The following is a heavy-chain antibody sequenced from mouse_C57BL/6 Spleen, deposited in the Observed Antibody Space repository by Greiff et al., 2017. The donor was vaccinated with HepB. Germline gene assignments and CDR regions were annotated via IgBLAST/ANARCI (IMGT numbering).Heavy chain of an antibody. J-gene: IGHJ3*01. CDR3: MDASAWFAY. V-gene: IGHV14-4*01. D-gene: IGHD3-1*01. CDR1: GFNIKDDY. Sequence: EVQRVESGAELVRPGASVKLSCTASGFNIKDDYMHWVKQRPEQGLEWIGWIDPENGDTEYASKFQGKATITADTSSNTAYLQLSSLTSEDTAVYYCMDASAWFAYWGQGTLVTVSA. CDR2: IDPENGDT.